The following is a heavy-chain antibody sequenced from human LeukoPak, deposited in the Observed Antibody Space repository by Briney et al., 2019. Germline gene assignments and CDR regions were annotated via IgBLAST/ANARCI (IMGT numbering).Heavy chain of an antibody. D-gene: IGHD6-19*01. Sequence: PGGSLRLSCAASGFTFSSYSMNWVRQAPGKGPEWVSSISSSSSYIYYADSVKGRFTISRDNAKNSLYLQMNSLRAEDTAVYYCARSDSSGWYPEYDPWGQGTLVTVSS. CDR1: GFTFSSYS. J-gene: IGHJ5*02. CDR3: ARSDSSGWYPEYDP. V-gene: IGHV3-21*01. CDR2: ISSSSSYI.